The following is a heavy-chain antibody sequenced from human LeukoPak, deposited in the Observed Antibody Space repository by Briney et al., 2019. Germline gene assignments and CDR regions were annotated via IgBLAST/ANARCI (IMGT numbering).Heavy chain of an antibody. Sequence: GGSLRLSCAASGFTFSSYGMHWVRQAPGKGLEWVAVISHDGSNKYYADSVKGRFTIYRDNSKNTLYLQMNSLRAEDTAVYYCARPPTTVSTLYGMDVWGQGTTVTVSS. CDR1: GFTFSSYG. CDR2: ISHDGSNK. V-gene: IGHV3-30*03. CDR3: ARPPTTVSTLYGMDV. J-gene: IGHJ6*02. D-gene: IGHD4-17*01.